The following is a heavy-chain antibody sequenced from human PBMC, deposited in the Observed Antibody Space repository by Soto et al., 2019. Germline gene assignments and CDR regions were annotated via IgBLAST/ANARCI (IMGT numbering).Heavy chain of an antibody. Sequence: EVQLVESGGGLVKPGGSLRLSCAASGFTFSSYSMNWVRQAPGKGLEWVSFISSHSNYIYYADSVKGRFTISRDNAKSSLYLDMNSLSADDTAVYYCAIDPDFTTFSCLFDYWGQGTLVTVSS. CDR2: ISSHSNYI. V-gene: IGHV3-21*01. CDR3: AIDPDFTTFSCLFDY. CDR1: GFTFSSYS. J-gene: IGHJ4*02. D-gene: IGHD2-2*01.